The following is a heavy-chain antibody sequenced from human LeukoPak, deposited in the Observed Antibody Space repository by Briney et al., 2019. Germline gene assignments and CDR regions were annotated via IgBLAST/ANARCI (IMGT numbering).Heavy chain of an antibody. CDR1: GFTFSTYG. CDR3: GRGMIGAYGSDY. D-gene: IGHD3-10*01. CDR2: IWYDGSNK. J-gene: IGHJ4*02. V-gene: IGHV3-33*01. Sequence: GGSLRLSCAASGFTFSTYGMHWVRQAPGKGLEWVAVIWYDGSNKFYAGSLKGRFTISRDNAKNTVYLQMSSLGAEDTAVYYCGRGMIGAYGSDYWGQGTLVTVSS.